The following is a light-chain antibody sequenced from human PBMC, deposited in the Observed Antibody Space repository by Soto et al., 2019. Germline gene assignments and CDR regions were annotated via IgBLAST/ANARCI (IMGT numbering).Light chain of an antibody. CDR1: SSDVGGYDY. J-gene: IGLJ1*01. CDR3: SSHTSANTRV. V-gene: IGLV2-14*01. Sequence: QSVLTQPASVSGSPGQSIAISCTGTSSDVGGYDYVSWYQQQPDKAPKLIIYEVTQRPSGVSHRFSGSKSGNTASLTISWLQAEDEADYYCSSHTSANTRVFGTGTKVT. CDR2: EVT.